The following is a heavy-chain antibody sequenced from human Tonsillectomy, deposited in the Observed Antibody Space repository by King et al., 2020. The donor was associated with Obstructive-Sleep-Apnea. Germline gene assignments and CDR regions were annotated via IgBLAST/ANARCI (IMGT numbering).Heavy chain of an antibody. CDR1: GGSISSSSYY. V-gene: IGHV4-39*07. CDR3: ARDPSTLWFGELWFDP. J-gene: IGHJ5*02. CDR2: SDYSGST. Sequence: QLQESGPGLVKPSETLSLTCTVSGGSISSSSYYWGWIRQPPGKGLEWIGSSDYSGSTYYNPSLKIRVTISVDTSTNQLFLKLSFLTAADTAVYYCARDPSTLWFGELWFDPWGQGTLVTVSS. D-gene: IGHD3-10*01.